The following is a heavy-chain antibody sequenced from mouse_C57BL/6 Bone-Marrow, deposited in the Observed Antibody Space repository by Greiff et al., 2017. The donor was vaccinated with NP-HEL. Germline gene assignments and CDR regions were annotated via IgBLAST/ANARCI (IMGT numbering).Heavy chain of an antibody. CDR3: ARDSGD. Sequence: EVQLQESGGGLVKPGGSLKLSCAASGFTFSSYAMSWDRQTPEKRLEWVATISDGGSYTYYPDNVKGRFTISRDNAKHNLYLQMSHLKAEDTAMYYCARDSGDWGQGTTLTVSS. CDR1: GFTFSSYA. CDR2: ISDGGSYT. D-gene: IGHD3-2*02. J-gene: IGHJ2*01. V-gene: IGHV5-4*01.